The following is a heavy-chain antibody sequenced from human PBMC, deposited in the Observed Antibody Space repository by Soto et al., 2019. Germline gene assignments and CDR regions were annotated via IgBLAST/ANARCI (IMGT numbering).Heavy chain of an antibody. J-gene: IGHJ6*02. CDR3: ARSMNFWSGYYGPPGCYYGMDV. CDR2: IYYSGST. Sequence: PSETLSLTCTVSGGSVSGGPYYWSWILHPPGKGLEWIGYIYYSGSTNYNPSLKSRVTISIDTSENQFSLKLSSVTAADTAVYYCARSMNFWSGYYGPPGCYYGMDVWGQGTTVTVSS. CDR1: GGSVSGGPYY. D-gene: IGHD3-3*01. V-gene: IGHV4-61*01.